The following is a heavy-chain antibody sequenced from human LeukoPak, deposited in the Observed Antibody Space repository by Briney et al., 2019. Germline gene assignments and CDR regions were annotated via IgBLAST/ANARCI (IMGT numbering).Heavy chain of an antibody. D-gene: IGHD6-13*01. CDR1: GYTFTSYG. V-gene: IGHV1-18*01. CDR2: ISAYNGNT. J-gene: IGHJ6*02. CDR3: ARGTPNIVGIAAAGTFNYYYGMDV. Sequence: ASVKVSCKASGYTFTSYGISWVRQAPGQGLEWMGWISAYNGNTNYAQKLQGRVTMTTDTSTSTAYMELRSLRSDDTAVYYCARGTPNIVGIAAAGTFNYYYGMDVWGQGTTVTVSS.